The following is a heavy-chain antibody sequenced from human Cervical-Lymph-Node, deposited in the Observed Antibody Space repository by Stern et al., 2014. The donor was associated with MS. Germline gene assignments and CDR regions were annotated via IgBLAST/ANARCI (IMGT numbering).Heavy chain of an antibody. D-gene: IGHD5-24*01. V-gene: IGHV5-51*01. CDR1: GYYFTTQW. CDR3: ARVPLGRGLSYYFDF. Sequence: LVQSGAEVKKPGESLRISCMTSGYYFTTQWIAWVRQMPGKGLEWVGIIYPLDSQTRYNPAFQGQVAMSVDMSSTTAYLHWSSLKASDTATYYCARVPLGRGLSYYFDFWGQGARVTVSS. J-gene: IGHJ4*02. CDR2: IYPLDSQT.